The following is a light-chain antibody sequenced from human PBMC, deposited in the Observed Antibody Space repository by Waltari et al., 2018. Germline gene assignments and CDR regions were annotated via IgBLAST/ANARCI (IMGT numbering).Light chain of an antibody. CDR1: QGVKNN. CDR2: KAS. Sequence: TCRASQGVKNNLAWYQQKPGKAPKVLIHKASRLESGVPSRFSGSGYGTEFTLTISSLQPDDFATYYCQEYDTLPVTFGGGTKVEIK. J-gene: IGKJ4*01. V-gene: IGKV1-5*03. CDR3: QEYDTLPVT.